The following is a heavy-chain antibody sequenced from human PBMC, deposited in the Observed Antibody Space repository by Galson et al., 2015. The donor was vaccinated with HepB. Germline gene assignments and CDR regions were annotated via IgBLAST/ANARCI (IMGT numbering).Heavy chain of an antibody. CDR2: MNPNSGNT. CDR1: GYTFTSYD. J-gene: IGHJ3*02. Sequence: SVKVSCKASGYTFTSYDINWVRQATGQGLEWMGWMNPNSGNTGYAQEFQGRVTMTRNTSISTAYMELSSLRSEDTAVYYCAREALVYYYDSSTESDAFDIWGQGTMVTVSS. D-gene: IGHD3-22*01. V-gene: IGHV1-8*01. CDR3: AREALVYYYDSSTESDAFDI.